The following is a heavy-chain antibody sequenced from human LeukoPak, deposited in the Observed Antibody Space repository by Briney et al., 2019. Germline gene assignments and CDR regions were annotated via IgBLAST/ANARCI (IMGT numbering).Heavy chain of an antibody. Sequence: GGSLRLSCAASGFTFRDYAMTWVRQAPGKGLEWVSSIAPAHYADSVKGRFTISRDDSKNTLFLQMNSLRAEDTAIYYCAKDSFSYNGVFDALDVWGHGTMVTVSS. CDR3: AKDSFSYNGVFDALDV. V-gene: IGHV3-23*01. J-gene: IGHJ3*01. CDR1: GFTFRDYA. D-gene: IGHD2-8*01. CDR2: IAPA.